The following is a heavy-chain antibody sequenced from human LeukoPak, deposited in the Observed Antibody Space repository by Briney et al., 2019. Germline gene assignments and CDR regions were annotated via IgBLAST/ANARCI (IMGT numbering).Heavy chain of an antibody. CDR3: ARTPVYGDWDTGYYYMDV. D-gene: IGHD4-17*01. CDR1: GFTFTTYT. CDR2: ISSSSSYI. J-gene: IGHJ6*03. Sequence: PGGSLRLSCAASGFTFTTYTMNWVRQAPGKGLEWVSSISSSSSYIYYADSVKGRFTISRDNAKNSLYLQMNSLRVEDTAVYYYARTPVYGDWDTGYYYMDVWGKGTTVTISS. V-gene: IGHV3-21*01.